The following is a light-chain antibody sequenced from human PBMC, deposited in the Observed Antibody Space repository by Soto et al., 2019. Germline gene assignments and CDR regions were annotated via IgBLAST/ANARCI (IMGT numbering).Light chain of an antibody. V-gene: IGLV7-46*01. CDR3: LVYYSGVGV. J-gene: IGLJ3*02. Sequence: QAVVTQEPSLTVSPGGTVTFTCASSTGAVTSGHYPYWFQQKPGQAPRTLIHDTTNKHSWTPARFSGSLLGGKAALTLSGAQPEDEAEYYCLVYYSGVGVFGGGTKLTVL. CDR2: DTT. CDR1: TGAVTSGHY.